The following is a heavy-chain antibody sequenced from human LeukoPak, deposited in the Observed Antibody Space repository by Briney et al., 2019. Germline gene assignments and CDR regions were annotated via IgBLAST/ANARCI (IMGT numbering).Heavy chain of an antibody. J-gene: IGHJ6*02. CDR2: IIPIFGTA. D-gene: IGHD3-3*01. CDR3: ARNFWSGYSYYYYGMDV. Sequence: SVKVSCKASGGTFISYAISWVRQAPGQGLEWMGGIIPIFGTANYAQKFQGRVTITADESTSTAYMELSSLRSEDTAVYYCARNFWSGYSYYYYGMDVWGQGTTVTVSS. CDR1: GGTFISYA. V-gene: IGHV1-69*13.